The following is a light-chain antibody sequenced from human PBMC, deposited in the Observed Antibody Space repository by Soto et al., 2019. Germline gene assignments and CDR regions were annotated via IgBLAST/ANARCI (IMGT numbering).Light chain of an antibody. CDR2: EVS. Sequence: QSGLTLPASGCGSAGQSITISCTGTSSDVGRYTYVSWYQQHPGKAPKLMIYEVSNRPSGVSNRFSGSKSGNTASLTISGLQAEDETDYYCTSFTTRNTEVFGTGTKVTLL. CDR3: TSFTTRNTEV. J-gene: IGLJ1*01. V-gene: IGLV2-14*01. CDR1: SSDVGRYTY.